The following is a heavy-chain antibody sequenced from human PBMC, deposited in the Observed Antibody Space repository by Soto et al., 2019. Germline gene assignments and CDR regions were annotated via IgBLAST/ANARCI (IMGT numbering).Heavy chain of an antibody. J-gene: IGHJ3*02. CDR2: IKSKTDGGTT. D-gene: IGHD6-13*01. V-gene: IGHV3-15*07. CDR1: GFTFSNAW. CDR3: TTDRPLYSSSWYSYDAFDI. Sequence: GGSLRLSCAASGFTFSNAWMNWVRQAPGKGLEWVGRIKSKTDGGTTDYAAPVKGRFTISRDDSKNTLYLQMNSLKTEDTAVYYCTTDRPLYSSSWYSYDAFDIWGQGTMVTVSS.